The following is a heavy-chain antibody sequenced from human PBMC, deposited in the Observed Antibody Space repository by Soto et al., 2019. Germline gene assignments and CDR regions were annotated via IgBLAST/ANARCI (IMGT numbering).Heavy chain of an antibody. V-gene: IGHV3-23*01. CDR1: GCTFSSYA. Sequence: EVQLLESGGGLVQPGGSLRLSCAASGCTFSSYAMSWVRQAPGKGLEWVSAISGSGSSTYYADSVKGRFTISRDNSKNTLYLQMNSLIAEDTAVYYCAKGIVVPMAAGMDVWAQGTTVTVSS. J-gene: IGHJ6*02. CDR3: AKGIVVPMAAGMDV. CDR2: ISGSGSST. D-gene: IGHD2-2*01.